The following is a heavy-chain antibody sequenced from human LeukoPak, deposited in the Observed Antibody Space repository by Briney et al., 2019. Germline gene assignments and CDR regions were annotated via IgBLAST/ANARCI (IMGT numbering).Heavy chain of an antibody. Sequence: SETLSLTCTVSGSSIGTYSWSWIRQPPGKGLEWVGYIYTTGSTHYNPSLKGRVTMSLDTAKNQFSLRLSSVTAADTAVFYCARHRAEMATITKDAFDIWGQGTTVTVSS. V-gene: IGHV4-4*09. D-gene: IGHD5-24*01. CDR3: ARHRAEMATITKDAFDI. CDR2: IYTTGST. J-gene: IGHJ3*02. CDR1: GSSIGTYS.